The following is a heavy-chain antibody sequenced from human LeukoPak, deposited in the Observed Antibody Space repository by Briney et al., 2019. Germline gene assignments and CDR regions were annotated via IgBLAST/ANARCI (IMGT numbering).Heavy chain of an antibody. V-gene: IGHV3-74*01. CDR3: ARAGASGGYAAGWFDP. J-gene: IGHJ5*02. CDR2: INTDGRTT. D-gene: IGHD6-19*01. Sequence: GGSLSLSCAASGFPFNNYWIHWVRQAPGKGLMWVSSINTDGRTTRYAASVQGRFTISRDNAKNTLSLQMNSLRDDDTAVYYCARAGASGGYAAGWFDPWGQGTLVTVSS. CDR1: GFPFNNYW.